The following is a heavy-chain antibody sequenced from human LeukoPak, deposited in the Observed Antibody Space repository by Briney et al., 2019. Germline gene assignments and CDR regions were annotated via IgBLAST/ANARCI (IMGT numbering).Heavy chain of an antibody. D-gene: IGHD3-9*01. CDR3: ARTTYYDILTGYYDEYYFDY. CDR1: GDSISSSSSY. Sequence: SSETLSLTCTVSGDSISSSSSYWSWIRQPAGKGLEWIGRIYTSGSTNYNPSLKSRVTISVDTSKNQFSLKLSSVTAADTAVYYCARTTYYDILTGYYDEYYFDYWGQGTLVTVSS. J-gene: IGHJ4*02. V-gene: IGHV4-61*02. CDR2: IYTSGST.